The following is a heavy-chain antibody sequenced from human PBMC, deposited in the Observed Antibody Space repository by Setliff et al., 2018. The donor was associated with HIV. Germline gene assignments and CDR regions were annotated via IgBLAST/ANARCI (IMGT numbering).Heavy chain of an antibody. Sequence: ASVKVSCKASGYTFTSYAMHWVRQAPGQRLEWMGWINAGNGNTKYSQEFQGRVTITRDTSASTAYMELSSLRSEDMAVYYCARAPYYDILTGYYIGPFDYWGQGALVTVSS. D-gene: IGHD3-9*01. CDR1: GYTFTSYA. V-gene: IGHV1-3*03. CDR3: ARAPYYDILTGYYIGPFDY. J-gene: IGHJ4*02. CDR2: INAGNGNT.